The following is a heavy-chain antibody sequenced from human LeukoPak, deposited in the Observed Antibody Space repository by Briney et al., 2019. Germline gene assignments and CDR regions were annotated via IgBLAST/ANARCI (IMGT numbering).Heavy chain of an antibody. D-gene: IGHD6-19*01. CDR3: ARDGDSSGWARSDY. J-gene: IGHJ4*02. Sequence: PSETLSLTCTVSGGSISSTSYYWGWIRQPPGKGLEWIGSIYYSGSTYYNPSLKSRVAISADRSKNQFSLKLSSVTAADTAVYYCARDGDSSGWARSDYWGQGTLVTVSS. V-gene: IGHV4-39*07. CDR2: IYYSGST. CDR1: GGSISSTSYY.